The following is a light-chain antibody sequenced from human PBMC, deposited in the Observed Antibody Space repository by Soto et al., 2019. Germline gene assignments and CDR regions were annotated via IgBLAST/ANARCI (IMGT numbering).Light chain of an antibody. CDR3: SSYTSSSTLVV. CDR2: DVS. V-gene: IGLV2-14*01. Sequence: QSALTQPASVSGSPGQSITISCTGTSSDIGGYNYVSWYQQHPSKAPKLMIYDVSNRPSGVSNRFSGSKSGNTASLTISGLQAEDGADYYCSSYTSSSTLVVFGGGTKLTVL. CDR1: SSDIGGYNY. J-gene: IGLJ2*01.